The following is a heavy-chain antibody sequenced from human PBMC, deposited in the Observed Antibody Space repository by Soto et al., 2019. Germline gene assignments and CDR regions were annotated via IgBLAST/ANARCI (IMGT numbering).Heavy chain of an antibody. Sequence: GGSLRLSCAASGFTFSMYWMHWVRQVPGKGPEWISRINDDGISTNYADSVKGRFTISRDNAKNTLYLQMNASRVEDTAVYYCTRGPRSTSTGTGAFWGQGTLVTVSS. J-gene: IGHJ4*02. V-gene: IGHV3-74*01. CDR1: GFTFSMYW. CDR2: INDDGIST. CDR3: TRGPRSTSTGTGAF. D-gene: IGHD1-1*01.